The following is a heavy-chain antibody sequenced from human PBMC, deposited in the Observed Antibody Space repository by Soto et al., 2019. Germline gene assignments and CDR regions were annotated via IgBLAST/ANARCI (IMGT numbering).Heavy chain of an antibody. CDR2: INPNGGST. D-gene: IGHD1-26*01. V-gene: IGHV1-46*01. Sequence: VASVKVSCKAPEDTFTSYYINWVRQAPGQGLEWMGIINPNGGSTRYAQKFQGRVTFTRDTPASTVYLELRSLRPDDTAFYYCATSSGGVSALTIEGSNCFGPWGQGTLVTVSS. CDR1: EDTFTSYY. CDR3: ATSSGGVSALTIEGSNCFGP. J-gene: IGHJ5*02.